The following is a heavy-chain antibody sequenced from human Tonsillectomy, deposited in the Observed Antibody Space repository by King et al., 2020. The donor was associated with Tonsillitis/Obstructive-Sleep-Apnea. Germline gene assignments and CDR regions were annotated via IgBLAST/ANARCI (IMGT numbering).Heavy chain of an antibody. V-gene: IGHV4-4*02. CDR1: GGSISSSNW. J-gene: IGHJ6*03. D-gene: IGHD1-1*01. CDR2: IYHSGST. CDR3: ASTLPLQLEPARGGYYLDV. Sequence: VQLQESGPGLMKPSGTLSLTCAVSGGSISSSNWWTWVRHPPGRGLEWIGEIYHSGSTNYYPSLKSRVTISVDKSKNQFSLKLTSVTAADTAVYYCASTLPLQLEPARGGYYLDVWGTGTTVTVSS.